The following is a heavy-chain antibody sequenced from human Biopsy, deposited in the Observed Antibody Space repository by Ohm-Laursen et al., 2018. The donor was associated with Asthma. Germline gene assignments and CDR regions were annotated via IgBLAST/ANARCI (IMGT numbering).Heavy chain of an antibody. Sequence: SLRLSCAASGFTVSSNGMSWVRQLPGKGLEWVANIKHDGTEKNHVDSLKGRFTISRDNAKNSLYLQMNSLRAEDTAVYYCARDVDLRSVYWGQGTLVTVSS. CDR3: ARDVDLRSVY. V-gene: IGHV3-7*01. CDR1: GFTVSSNG. D-gene: IGHD2-15*01. J-gene: IGHJ4*02. CDR2: IKHDGTEK.